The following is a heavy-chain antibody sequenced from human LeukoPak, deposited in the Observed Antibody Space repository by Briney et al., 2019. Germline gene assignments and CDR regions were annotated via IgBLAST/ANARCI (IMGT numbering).Heavy chain of an antibody. CDR1: GGSFSGYY. D-gene: IGHD3-22*01. J-gene: IGHJ4*02. Sequence: ASETLSLTCAVYGGSFSGYYWGWIRQPPGKGLEWIGCIYYSGNTYYNPSLRSRVTISVDTSKNQFSLKLNSVTAADTAVYYCARLRAGWLGYWGQGTLVTVSS. CDR3: ARLRAGWLGY. CDR2: IYYSGNT. V-gene: IGHV4-34*01.